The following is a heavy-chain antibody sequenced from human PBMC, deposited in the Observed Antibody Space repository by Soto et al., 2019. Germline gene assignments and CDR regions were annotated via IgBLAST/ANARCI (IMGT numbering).Heavy chain of an antibody. CDR2: IYYSGST. V-gene: IGHV4-59*01. Sequence: PSQTLCLTCTVSGGSISSYYWSWIRQPPGKGLEWIGYIYYSGSTNYNPSLKSRVTISVDTSKNQFSLKLSSVTAADTAVYYCARDLKFDPRGQGTLVTVSS. CDR1: GGSISSYY. J-gene: IGHJ5*02. CDR3: ARDLKFDP.